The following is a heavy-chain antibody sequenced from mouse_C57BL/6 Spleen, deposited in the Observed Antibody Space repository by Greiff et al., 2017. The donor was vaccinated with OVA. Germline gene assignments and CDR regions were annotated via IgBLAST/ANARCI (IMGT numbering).Heavy chain of an antibody. J-gene: IGHJ2*01. D-gene: IGHD3-2*02. CDR2: INPSTGGT. Sequence: VQLKESGPELVQPGASVKISCKASGYSFTGYYMNWVKQSPEKSLEWIGEINPSTGGTTYNQKFKAKATLTVDKSSSTAYMQLKSLTSEDSAVYYCARKQLRLYYFDYWGQGTTLTVSS. V-gene: IGHV1-42*01. CDR1: GYSFTGYY. CDR3: ARKQLRLYYFDY.